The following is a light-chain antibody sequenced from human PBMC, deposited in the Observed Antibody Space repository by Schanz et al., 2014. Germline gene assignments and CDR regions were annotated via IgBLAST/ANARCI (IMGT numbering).Light chain of an antibody. CDR2: GAS. Sequence: EIVMTHSPATLSVSPGERATLSCWASQSVSSNLAWYQQKPGQAPGLLIYGASTRATGIPARFSGSGSGTEFTLTISSLQSEDFAVYYCQQYNIWPPVTFGQGTKVDIK. V-gene: IGKV3-15*01. CDR3: QQYNIWPPVT. CDR1: QSVSSN. J-gene: IGKJ1*01.